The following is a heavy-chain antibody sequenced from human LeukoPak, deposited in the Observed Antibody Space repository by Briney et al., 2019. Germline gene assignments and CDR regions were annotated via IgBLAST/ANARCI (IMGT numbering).Heavy chain of an antibody. Sequence: ASVQVSCKASGYPFSGYYIHWVRQGPGQGLEWLGWINPESGATKYAQRFEGRVTLTRDTSVTTVHMELSGLRYDDSAVYYCARENLNYYGSGRYLYWGQGSQVTVSS. J-gene: IGHJ4*02. V-gene: IGHV1-2*02. D-gene: IGHD3-10*01. CDR2: INPESGAT. CDR1: GYPFSGYY. CDR3: ARENLNYYGSGRYLY.